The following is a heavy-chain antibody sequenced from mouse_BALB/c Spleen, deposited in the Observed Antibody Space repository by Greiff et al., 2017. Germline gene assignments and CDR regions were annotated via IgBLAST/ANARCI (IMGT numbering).Heavy chain of an antibody. CDR3: ARFYDYDAWFAY. J-gene: IGHJ3*01. CDR1: GYTFTDYN. D-gene: IGHD2-4*01. V-gene: IGHV1S29*02. Sequence: VQLQQSGPELVKPGASVKISCKASGYTFTDYNMHWVKQSHGKSLEWIGYIYPYNGGTGYNQKFKSKATLTVDNSSSTAYMELRSLTSEDSAVYYCARFYDYDAWFAYWGQGTLVTVSA. CDR2: IYPYNGGT.